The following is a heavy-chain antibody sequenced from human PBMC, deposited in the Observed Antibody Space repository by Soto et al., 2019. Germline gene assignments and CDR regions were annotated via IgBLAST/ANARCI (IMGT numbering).Heavy chain of an antibody. V-gene: IGHV3-53*01. D-gene: IGHD3-3*01. CDR3: ARVLYDFWSGYYALDY. J-gene: IGHJ4*02. CDR1: GFTVSSNY. CDR2: IYSGGST. Sequence: XGSLRLSCSASGFTVSSNYMSWVRQAPGKGLEWVSVIYSGGSTYYADSVKGRFTISRDNSKNTLYLQMNSLRAEDTAVYYCARVLYDFWSGYYALDYWGQGTLVTVSS.